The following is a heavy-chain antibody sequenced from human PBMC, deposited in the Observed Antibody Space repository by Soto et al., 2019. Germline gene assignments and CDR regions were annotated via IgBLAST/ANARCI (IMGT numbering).Heavy chain of an antibody. CDR1: GFTFTSSA. J-gene: IGHJ4*02. Sequence: GASVKVSCKASGFTFTSSAVQWVRQARGQRLEWIGWIVVGSGNTNYAQKFQERVTITRDMSTSTAYMGLSSLRSEDTAVYYCAAGTGTWEGDYWGQGTLVTVSS. D-gene: IGHD2-8*02. CDR2: IVVGSGNT. CDR3: AAGTGTWEGDY. V-gene: IGHV1-58*01.